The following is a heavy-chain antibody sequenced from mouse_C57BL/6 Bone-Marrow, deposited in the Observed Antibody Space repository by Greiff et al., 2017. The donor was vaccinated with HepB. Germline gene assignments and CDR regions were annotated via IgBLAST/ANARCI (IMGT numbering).Heavy chain of an antibody. CDR2: IYPGSGST. CDR3: ARLYYGNSYYAMDY. Sequence: QVQLQQSGAELVKPGASVKMSCKASGYTFTSYWITWVKQRPGQGLEWIGDIYPGSGSTNYNEKFKSKATLTVDTSSSTAYMQLSSLTSEDSAVYYCARLYYGNSYYAMDYWGQGTSVTVSS. J-gene: IGHJ4*01. D-gene: IGHD2-1*01. V-gene: IGHV1-55*01. CDR1: GYTFTSYW.